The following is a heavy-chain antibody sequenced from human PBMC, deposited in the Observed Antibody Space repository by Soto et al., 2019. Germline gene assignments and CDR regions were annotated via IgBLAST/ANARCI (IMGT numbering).Heavy chain of an antibody. CDR2: ISAYNGNT. CDR1: GGVYNSNA. D-gene: IGHD3-3*01. Sequence: EPAAEPTSKARGGVYNSNALRWPRQSPGQGLEWMGWISAYNGNTNYAQKLQGRVTMTTDTSTSTAYMEMRSLRSDDTAVYYCARDWRLQYYDFTYLFDYWGEGTLVSVSS. CDR3: ARDWRLQYYDFTYLFDY. V-gene: IGHV1-18*01. J-gene: IGHJ4*02.